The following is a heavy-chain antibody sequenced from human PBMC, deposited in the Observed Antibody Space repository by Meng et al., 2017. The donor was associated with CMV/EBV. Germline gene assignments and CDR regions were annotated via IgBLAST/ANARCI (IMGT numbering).Heavy chain of an antibody. D-gene: IGHD3-16*01. J-gene: IGHJ4*02. CDR2: INPSGGST. CDR3: ARDSGGGVLWY. Sequence: ASVKVSCKASGLAFSDYYMHWVQQAPGQGLEWMGIINPSGGSTRYAQKFQGRVTMTRDTSTSTAYMELSSLRSEDTAVYYCARDSGGGVLWYWGQGTLVTVSS. V-gene: IGHV1-46*01. CDR1: GLAFSDYY.